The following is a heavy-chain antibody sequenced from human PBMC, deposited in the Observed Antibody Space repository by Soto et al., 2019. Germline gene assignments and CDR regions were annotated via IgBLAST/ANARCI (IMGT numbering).Heavy chain of an antibody. J-gene: IGHJ5*02. V-gene: IGHV4-61*01. Sequence: SETLSLTCTVSGGSVSSGSYYWSWIRQPPGKGLEWIGYIYYSGSTNYNPSLKSRVAISVDTSKNQFSLKLSSVTAADTAVYYCARGILAGYYIFDPCGQGNLVTVYS. CDR3: ARGILAGYYIFDP. CDR1: GGSVSSGSYY. D-gene: IGHD3-9*01. CDR2: IYYSGST.